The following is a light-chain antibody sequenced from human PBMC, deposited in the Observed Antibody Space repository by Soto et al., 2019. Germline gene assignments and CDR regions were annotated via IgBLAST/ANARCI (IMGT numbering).Light chain of an antibody. V-gene: IGLV2-23*02. CDR2: EVN. Sequence: QAVVTQPASVSGSPGQSITISCTGTSSDVGNYNLVSWFQHHPGKAPKLIIYEVNKRPSGVSNRFSGSKSGNTASLTISGLQAEDEADYYCSSYAGTSTVFGGGTKLTV. CDR1: SSDVGNYNL. CDR3: SSYAGTSTV. J-gene: IGLJ3*02.